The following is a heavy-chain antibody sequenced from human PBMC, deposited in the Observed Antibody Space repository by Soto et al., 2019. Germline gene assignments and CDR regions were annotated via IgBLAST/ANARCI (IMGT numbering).Heavy chain of an antibody. CDR3: AADKTEGYSGSYY. CDR1: GYTFSNFA. Sequence: SVKVSCKASGYTFSNFAMHWVRQAPGQRLEWIGWINVGNCKTKYAQKFQERVTITRDMSTSTAYMELSSLRSEDTAVYYCAADKTEGYSGSYYWGQGTLVTVSS. V-gene: IGHV1-58*02. D-gene: IGHD1-26*01. J-gene: IGHJ4*02. CDR2: INVGNCKT.